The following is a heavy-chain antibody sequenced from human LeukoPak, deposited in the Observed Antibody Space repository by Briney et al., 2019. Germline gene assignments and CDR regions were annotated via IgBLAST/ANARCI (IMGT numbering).Heavy chain of an antibody. Sequence: LPGGSLRLSCSASGFTFSTYWMGWVRQTPGKGLEWVANMRRDGNEIYYLDSVRGRFTISRDNAKNSLSLQMSSLRVEDTAVYYCVRDRTLGVRDGFILAWGQGTLVTVSS. CDR3: VRDRTLGVRDGFILA. V-gene: IGHV3-7*01. J-gene: IGHJ5*02. D-gene: IGHD5-24*01. CDR2: MRRDGNEI. CDR1: GFTFSTYW.